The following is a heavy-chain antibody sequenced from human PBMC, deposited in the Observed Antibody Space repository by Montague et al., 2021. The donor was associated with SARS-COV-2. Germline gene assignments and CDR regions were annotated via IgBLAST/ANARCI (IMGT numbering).Heavy chain of an antibody. CDR2: IYYRGST. J-gene: IGHJ4*02. CDR1: GGSISSSTYY. D-gene: IGHD6-19*01. V-gene: IGHV4-39*01. CDR3: ATQEDPSGWIPGPFDF. Sequence: SETLSLTCTVSGGSISSSTYYWAWLRQPPGKGLEWIGSIYYRGSTYYNPSLKSRVFISVDTSKKQLSLTLTSVTAADTAVYYCATQEDPSGWIPGPFDFWGQGTLVSVSS.